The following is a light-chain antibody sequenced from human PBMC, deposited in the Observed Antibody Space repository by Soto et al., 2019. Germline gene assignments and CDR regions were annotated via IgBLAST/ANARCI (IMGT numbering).Light chain of an antibody. CDR2: DVS. V-gene: IGLV2-14*01. Sequence: QSVLPQPASVSGSPGQSIPIFCTGTSSDVGGYNYVSWYQQHPGKAPKLMIYDVSNRPSGVSNRFSGSKSGNTASLTISGLQAEDEADYYCSSYTSSSLYVFGTGTKVTVL. CDR1: SSDVGGYNY. CDR3: SSYTSSSLYV. J-gene: IGLJ1*01.